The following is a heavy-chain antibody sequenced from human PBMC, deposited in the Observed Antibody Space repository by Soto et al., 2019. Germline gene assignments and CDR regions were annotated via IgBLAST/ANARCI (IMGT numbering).Heavy chain of an antibody. CDR1: GLIFSDYH. CDR3: AMLGGWSGGSSGMDV. J-gene: IGHJ6*02. Sequence: EVQLVESGGGLVQPGGSLRLSCAASGLIFSDYHMDWVRQAPGKGLEWVGRIRRKANSYTTEYAASVKGRCTISRDDSQNSLYLQMNSLKSEDTAVYYCAMLGGWSGGSSGMDVWGQGTTVTVSS. CDR2: IRRKANSYTT. D-gene: IGHD6-19*01. V-gene: IGHV3-72*01.